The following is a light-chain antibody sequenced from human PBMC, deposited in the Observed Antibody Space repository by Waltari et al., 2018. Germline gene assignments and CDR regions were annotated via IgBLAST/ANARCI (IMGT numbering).Light chain of an antibody. CDR1: QSLAHSDGYTY. V-gene: IGKV2-30*02. Sequence: DIVLTQSPLSLPVTLGQPASISCRSSQSLAHSDGYTYLNWFHQRPGQSPRRLFYKVSKRDSGVPDRFSGSGSGTDFTLKISRVEAEDVGVFYCMQGTHWPRTFGQGTKVEV. CDR3: MQGTHWPRT. CDR2: KVS. J-gene: IGKJ1*01.